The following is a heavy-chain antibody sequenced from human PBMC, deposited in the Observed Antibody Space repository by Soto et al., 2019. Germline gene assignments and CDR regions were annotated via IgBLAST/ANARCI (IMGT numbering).Heavy chain of an antibody. D-gene: IGHD2-2*01. J-gene: IGHJ6*02. CDR3: ARFLLGYCISTSCYPYYYYGMDV. CDR2: IYYSGST. CDR1: GGSISSGGYY. Sequence: PSETLSLTCTVSGGSISSGGYYWSWIRQHPGKGLEWIGYIYYSGSTYYNPSLKSRVTISVDTSKNQFSLKLSSVTAADTAVYYCARFLLGYCISTSCYPYYYYGMDVWGQGTTVTVSS. V-gene: IGHV4-31*03.